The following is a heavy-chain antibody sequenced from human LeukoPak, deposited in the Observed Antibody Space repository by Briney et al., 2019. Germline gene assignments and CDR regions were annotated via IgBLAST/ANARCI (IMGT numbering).Heavy chain of an antibody. V-gene: IGHV1-8*01. CDR3: ARVDYYGSGSYLREYYYYGMDV. Sequence: GASVKVSCKASGYTFTSYDINWVRQATGQGPEWMGWMNPNSGNTGYAQKFQGRVTMTRNTSISTAYMELSSLRPEDTAVYYCARVDYYGSGSYLREYYYYGMDVWGQGTTVTVSS. CDR1: GYTFTSYD. CDR2: MNPNSGNT. J-gene: IGHJ6*02. D-gene: IGHD3-10*01.